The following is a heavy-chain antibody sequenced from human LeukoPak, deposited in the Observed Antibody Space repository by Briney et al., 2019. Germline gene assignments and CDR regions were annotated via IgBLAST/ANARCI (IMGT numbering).Heavy chain of an antibody. CDR3: AKDREKAVGAAIFDH. J-gene: IGHJ4*02. Sequence: GGSLRLSCAVSGXTFSDYAMSWVRQAPGKGQEWVLGISFSGRSTNYADSVKGRFIISRDNSNNTLYLQMNSLRAEDTAVYYCAKDREKAVGAAIFDHWGQGTLVTVSS. CDR2: ISFSGRST. V-gene: IGHV3-23*01. CDR1: GXTFSDYA. D-gene: IGHD1-26*01.